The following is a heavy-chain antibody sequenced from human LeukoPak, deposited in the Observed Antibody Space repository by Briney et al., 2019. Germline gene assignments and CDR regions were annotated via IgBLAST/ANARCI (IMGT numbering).Heavy chain of an antibody. CDR2: IYYSGST. CDR1: GGSISSSSYY. J-gene: IGHJ5*02. CDR3: ARSLLSAGSGSYGFDP. D-gene: IGHD3-10*01. V-gene: IGHV4-39*01. Sequence: SETLSLICTVSGGSISSSSYYWGWIRQPPGKGLEWIGSIYYSGSTYYNPSLKSRVTISVDTSKNQFSLKLSSVTAADTAVYYCARSLLSAGSGSYGFDPWGQGTLVTVSS.